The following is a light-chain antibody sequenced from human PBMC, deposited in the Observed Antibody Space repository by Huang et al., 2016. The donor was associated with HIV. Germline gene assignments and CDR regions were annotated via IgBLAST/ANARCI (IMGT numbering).Light chain of an antibody. CDR2: ATS. Sequence: DIQMTQSPSSLSASVGDRVTITCRASQSIDKNFNWHHQKPGKAPKLLISATSNLHSGVPSRFSGSGSATDFTLTISSLQAEDSATYYCQQSYRPSRTFGQGTQLEI. CDR1: QSIDKN. J-gene: IGKJ2*01. V-gene: IGKV1-39*01. CDR3: QQSYRPSRT.